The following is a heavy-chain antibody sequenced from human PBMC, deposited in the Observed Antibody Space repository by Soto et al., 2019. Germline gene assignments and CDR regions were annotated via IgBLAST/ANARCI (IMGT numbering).Heavy chain of an antibody. CDR1: GFALDDYT. CDR3: AKAQSHDTLFADY. D-gene: IGHD3-9*01. J-gene: IGHJ4*02. Sequence: EVQLVESGGVVVQPGGSLRLSCAASGFALDDYTMHWVRQAPGKGLEWVSLISWDGGSTYYADSVKGRFTISRDNSKNSLYLQMNSLRTEDTSLYYCAKAQSHDTLFADYWGQGTLVTVSS. CDR2: ISWDGGST. V-gene: IGHV3-43*01.